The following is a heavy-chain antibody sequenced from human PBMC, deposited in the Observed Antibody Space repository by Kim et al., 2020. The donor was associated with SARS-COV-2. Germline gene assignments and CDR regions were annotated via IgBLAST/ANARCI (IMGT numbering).Heavy chain of an antibody. J-gene: IGHJ4*02. V-gene: IGHV1-3*01. Sequence: ASVKVSCKASGYTFTSYAMHWVRQAPGQRLEWMGWINAGNGNTKYSQKFQGRVTITRDTSASTAYMELSSLRSEDTAVYYCARGRYYDSSGYHYYFDYWGQGTLVTVSS. CDR1: GYTFTSYA. D-gene: IGHD3-22*01. CDR3: ARGRYYDSSGYHYYFDY. CDR2: INAGNGNT.